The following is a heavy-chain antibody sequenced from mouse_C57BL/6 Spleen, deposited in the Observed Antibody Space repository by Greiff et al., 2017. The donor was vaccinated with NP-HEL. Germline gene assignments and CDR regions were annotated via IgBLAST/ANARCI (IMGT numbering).Heavy chain of an antibody. V-gene: IGHV3-6*01. CDR1: GYSITSGYY. J-gene: IGHJ4*01. CDR2: ISYDGSN. Sequence: EVKLQESGPGLVKPSQSLSLTCSVTGYSITSGYYWNWIRQFPGNKLEWMGYISYDGSNNYNPSLKNRISITRDTSKNQFFLKLNSVTTEDTATYYCARADYEDAMDYWGQGTSVTVSS. CDR3: ARADYEDAMDY. D-gene: IGHD2-4*01.